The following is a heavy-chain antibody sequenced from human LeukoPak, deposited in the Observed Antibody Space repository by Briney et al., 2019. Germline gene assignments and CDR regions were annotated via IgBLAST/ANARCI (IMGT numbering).Heavy chain of an antibody. CDR2: ISSNT. V-gene: IGHV3-64D*06. Sequence: PGGSLRLSCSASGFTFSNYAMHWVRQAPGKGLEYVSAISSNTYYADSVKGRFTISRDNSKNTLYLQMSSLRAEDTAVYYCVKGGSYDYWGPGPLITVSS. CDR3: VKGGSYDY. CDR1: GFTFSNYA. J-gene: IGHJ4*01. D-gene: IGHD3-16*01.